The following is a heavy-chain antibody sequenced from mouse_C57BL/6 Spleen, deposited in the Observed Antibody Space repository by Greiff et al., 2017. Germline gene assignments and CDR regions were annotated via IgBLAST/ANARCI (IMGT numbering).Heavy chain of an antibody. Sequence: QVHVKQPGTELVKPGASVKLSCKASGYTFTSYWMHWVKQRPGQGLEWIGNINPSNGGTNYNEKFKSKATLTVDKSSSTAYMQRSSLTSEDSAVYYCARSKSSGSWFAYWGQGTLVTVSA. CDR3: ARSKSSGSWFAY. J-gene: IGHJ3*01. CDR1: GYTFTSYW. D-gene: IGHD3-2*02. V-gene: IGHV1-53*01. CDR2: INPSNGGT.